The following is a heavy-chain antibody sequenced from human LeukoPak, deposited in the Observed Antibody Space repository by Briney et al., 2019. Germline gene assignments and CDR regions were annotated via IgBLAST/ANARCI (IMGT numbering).Heavy chain of an antibody. CDR3: AKDSAVAGFHDLDY. CDR2: ISWDGGST. V-gene: IGHV3-43D*03. D-gene: IGHD6-19*01. CDR1: GFTFDDYA. J-gene: IGHJ4*02. Sequence: GGSLRLSCAASGFTFDDYAMHWVRQAPGKGLEWVSLISWDGGSTYYADSVKGRFTISRDNSKNSLYLQMNSLRAEDTALYYCAKDSAVAGFHDLDYWGQGTLVTVSS.